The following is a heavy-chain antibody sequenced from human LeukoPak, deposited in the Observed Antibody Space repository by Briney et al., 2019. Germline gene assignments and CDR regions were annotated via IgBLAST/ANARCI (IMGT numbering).Heavy chain of an antibody. Sequence: QPEGSLRLSCVASGFTFGGDWMSWVRQAPGKGLEWVANTKPDGTEKYYVDSVKGRFTISRDNAKNSLYLQLNSLRAEDTAVYYCVRYYDPPVGDAFDIWGPGTMVTVSS. CDR3: VRYYDPPVGDAFDI. CDR1: GFTFGGDW. CDR2: TKPDGTEK. V-gene: IGHV3-7*01. J-gene: IGHJ3*02. D-gene: IGHD3-22*01.